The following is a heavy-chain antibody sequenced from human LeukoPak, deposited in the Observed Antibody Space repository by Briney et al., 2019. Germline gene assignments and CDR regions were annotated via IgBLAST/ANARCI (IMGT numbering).Heavy chain of an antibody. D-gene: IGHD3-10*01. Sequence: SETLSLTCTVSGGSISRYYWSWIRQPPGKGLEWIGYIYYSGSTNYNPSLKSRVTISVDTSKNQFSLKLSSVTAADTAVYYCAREKGGIKDAFDIWGQGTMVTVSS. CDR2: IYYSGST. CDR1: GGSISRYY. CDR3: AREKGGIKDAFDI. V-gene: IGHV4-59*01. J-gene: IGHJ3*02.